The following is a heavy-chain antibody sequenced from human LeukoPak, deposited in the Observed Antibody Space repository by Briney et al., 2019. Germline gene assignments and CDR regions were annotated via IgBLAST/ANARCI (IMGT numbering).Heavy chain of an antibody. CDR3: ERDPGGYCSSTRWSRGACDI. CDR1: GFTFSSYS. V-gene: IGHV3-21*01. D-gene: IGHD2-2*01. CDR2: IRSSSSYI. Sequence: PGGSLRLSCAASGFTFSSYSMNWVRQAPGKGLEWVSSIRSSSSYIYYADSVKGRFTISRDNAKNSLYLQMNSLRAEDTAVDYCERDPGGYCSSTRWSRGACDIWGQGTMFTVSS. J-gene: IGHJ3*02.